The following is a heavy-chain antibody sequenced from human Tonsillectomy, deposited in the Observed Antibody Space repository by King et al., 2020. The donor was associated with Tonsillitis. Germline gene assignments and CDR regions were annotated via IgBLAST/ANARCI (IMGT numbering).Heavy chain of an antibody. J-gene: IGHJ4*02. CDR2: IYPGDSDT. CDR1: GYTFSSNW. Sequence: VQLVESGAEVIKPGESLKISCRGSGYTFSSNWIAWVRQMPGKGLECMGIIYPGDSDTRYSPSFQGQVTISADKSINTAYLQWSSLKASDTAMYYCARTITAGWYYFDYWGQGTLVTVSS. CDR3: ARTITAGWYYFDY. D-gene: IGHD6-13*01. V-gene: IGHV5-51*01.